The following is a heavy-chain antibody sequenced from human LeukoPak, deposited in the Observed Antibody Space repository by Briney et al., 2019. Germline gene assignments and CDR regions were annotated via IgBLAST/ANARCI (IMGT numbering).Heavy chain of an antibody. CDR3: AKDITSGYSSSWYERDY. V-gene: IGHV3-23*01. CDR2: ISGSGGST. Sequence: GGSLRLSCAASGFTFSSYAMSWVRHAPGKGLEWVSAISGSGGSTYYADSVKGRFTISRDNSKNTLYLQMNSLRAEDTAVYYCAKDITSGYSSSWYERDYWGQGTLVTVSS. D-gene: IGHD6-13*01. CDR1: GFTFSSYA. J-gene: IGHJ4*02.